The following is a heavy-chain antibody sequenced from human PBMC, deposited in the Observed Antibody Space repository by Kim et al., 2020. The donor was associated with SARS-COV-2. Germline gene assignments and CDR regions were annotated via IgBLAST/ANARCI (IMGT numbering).Heavy chain of an antibody. Sequence: GGSLRLSCAASGFTFSSYDMHWVRQATGKGLEWVSAIGTAGDTYYPGSVKGRFTISRENAKNSLYLQMNSLRAGDTAVYYCAREGRNTMVRGVMRDAFDIWGQGTMVTVSS. V-gene: IGHV3-13*01. J-gene: IGHJ3*02. CDR2: IGTAGDT. CDR1: GFTFSSYD. CDR3: AREGRNTMVRGVMRDAFDI. D-gene: IGHD3-10*01.